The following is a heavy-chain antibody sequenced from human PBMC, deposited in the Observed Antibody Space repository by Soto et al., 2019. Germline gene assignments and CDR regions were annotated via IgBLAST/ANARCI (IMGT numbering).Heavy chain of an antibody. CDR2: VYSSGTT. V-gene: IGHV4-59*02. CDR3: AKDRGGRGPFDP. J-gene: IGHJ5*01. D-gene: IGHD1-26*01. Sequence: QVQLQESGPALVKPSETLSLTCRVSNVSVSGSYWAWIRQPPGKGLEWIGWVYSSGTTKYNPSLKSRVTRSMDTSKNEVFLKLTSVTTSDTAVYFCAKDRGGRGPFDPWGQGTLVTVSS. CDR1: NVSVSGSY.